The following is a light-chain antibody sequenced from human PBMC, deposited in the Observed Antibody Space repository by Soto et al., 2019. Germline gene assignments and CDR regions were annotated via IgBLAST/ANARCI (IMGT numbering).Light chain of an antibody. CDR2: SNN. CDR3: AAWDDSLSGFNV. Sequence: QSVLTQPPPASGTPGQRVTISCSGSSSNIGSNYVYWYQQLPGTAPKLLIYSNNQRPSGVPDRFSGSKSGTSASLAISGLRSEDEADYYCAAWDDSLSGFNVFGTGTKVTVL. J-gene: IGLJ1*01. CDR1: SSNIGSNY. V-gene: IGLV1-47*02.